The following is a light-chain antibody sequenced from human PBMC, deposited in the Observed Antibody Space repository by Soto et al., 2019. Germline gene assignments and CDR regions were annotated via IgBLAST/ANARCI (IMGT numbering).Light chain of an antibody. J-gene: IGLJ3*02. CDR3: QTCGTGIQV. CDR1: SGHSSYA. V-gene: IGLV4-69*01. Sequence: QPVLTQSPSASASLGASVKLTCTLSSGHSSYAIAWHQQQPEQGPRYLMKLNSDGSHSKGDGIPYRSSGSSSGAERYLTISSLQSEDEADYYPQTCGTGIQVFGGGTKLTVL. CDR2: LNSDGSH.